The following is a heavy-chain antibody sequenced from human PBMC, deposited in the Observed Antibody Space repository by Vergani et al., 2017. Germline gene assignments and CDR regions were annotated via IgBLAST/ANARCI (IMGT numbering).Heavy chain of an antibody. V-gene: IGHV4-31*11. CDR1: GGSISSGGYY. D-gene: IGHD3-10*01. Sequence: QVQLQQWGAGLLKPSETLSLTCAVYGGSISSGGYYWSWIRQHPGKGLEWIGYIYYSGSTYYNPSLKSRVTISVDTSKNQFSLKLSSVTAADTAVYYCARDYGSGENWFDPWGQGTLVTVSS. CDR2: IYYSGST. J-gene: IGHJ5*02. CDR3: ARDYGSGENWFDP.